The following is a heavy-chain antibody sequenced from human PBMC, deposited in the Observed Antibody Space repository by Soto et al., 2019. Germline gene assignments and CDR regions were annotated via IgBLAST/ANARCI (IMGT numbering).Heavy chain of an antibody. J-gene: IGHJ4*02. CDR2: ISYDGSNK. Sequence: RGSLRLSCSASRFTFSSYGMHWVRQAPGKGLEWVAVISYDGSNKYYADSVKGRFTISRDNSKNTLYLQMNSLRAEDTAVYYCARDFGVVTYWGQGTLVTVSS. V-gene: IGHV3-30*03. CDR1: RFTFSSYG. CDR3: ARDFGVVTY. D-gene: IGHD3-3*01.